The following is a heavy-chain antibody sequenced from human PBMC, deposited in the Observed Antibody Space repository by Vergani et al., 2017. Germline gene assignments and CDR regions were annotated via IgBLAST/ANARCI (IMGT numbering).Heavy chain of an antibody. CDR3: ARAHIVVVPAAIYDWFDP. CDR1: GYTFTGYY. Sequence: QVQLVQSGAEVKKPGASVKVSCKASGYTFTGYYMHWVRQAPGQGLGWMGWINPNSGGTNYAQKFQGRVTMTRDTSISTAYMELSRLRSDDTAVYYCARAHIVVVPAAIYDWFDPWGQGTLVTVSS. CDR2: INPNSGGT. J-gene: IGHJ5*02. V-gene: IGHV1-2*02. D-gene: IGHD2-2*02.